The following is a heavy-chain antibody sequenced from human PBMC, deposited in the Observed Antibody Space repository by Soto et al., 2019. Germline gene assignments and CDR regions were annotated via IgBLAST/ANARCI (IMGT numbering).Heavy chain of an antibody. J-gene: IGHJ6*03. CDR1: GFTFSSYG. V-gene: IGHV3-33*01. CDR3: ARDQRVVVVPAAMHYYYYYMDV. Sequence: GGSLRLSCAASGFTFSSYGMHWVRQAPGKGLEWVAVIWYDGSNKYYADSVKGRFTISRDNSKNTLYLQMNSLRAEDTAVYYCARDQRVVVVPAAMHYYYYYMDVWGKGTTVTVSS. CDR2: IWYDGSNK. D-gene: IGHD2-2*01.